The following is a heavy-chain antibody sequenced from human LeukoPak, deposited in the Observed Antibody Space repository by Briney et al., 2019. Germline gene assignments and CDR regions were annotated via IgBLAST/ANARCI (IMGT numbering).Heavy chain of an antibody. CDR3: ARVLSITIFGVAPGSLDV. CDR2: IYYSGST. D-gene: IGHD3-3*01. Sequence: SETLSLTCTVSGGSISSSSYYWGWIRQPPGKGLEWIGSIYYSGSTYYNPSLKSRVTISVDTSKNQFSLKLSSVTAADTAVYYCARVLSITIFGVAPGSLDVWGKGPRSPSPQ. CDR1: GGSISSSSYY. V-gene: IGHV4-39*07. J-gene: IGHJ6*01.